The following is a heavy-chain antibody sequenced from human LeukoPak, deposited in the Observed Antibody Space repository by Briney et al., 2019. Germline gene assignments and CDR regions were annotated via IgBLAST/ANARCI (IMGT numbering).Heavy chain of an antibody. CDR2: IYYSGST. Sequence: SETLSLTCTVSGGSISSYYWSWIRQPPGKGLEWIGYIYYSGSTDYNPSLKSRVTISVDTSKNQFSLKLSSVTAADTAVYYCARGDLVAATDAFDIWGQGTMVTVSS. D-gene: IGHD2-15*01. CDR3: ARGDLVAATDAFDI. CDR1: GGSISSYY. J-gene: IGHJ3*02. V-gene: IGHV4-59*01.